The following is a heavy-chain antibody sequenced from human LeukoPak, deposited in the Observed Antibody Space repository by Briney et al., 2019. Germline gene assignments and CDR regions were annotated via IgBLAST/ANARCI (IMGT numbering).Heavy chain of an antibody. V-gene: IGHV3-11*05. CDR1: GFTFSDYY. D-gene: IGHD3-10*02. CDR3: VRDLHHYVAMDV. CDR2: ISSSGTST. J-gene: IGHJ6*02. Sequence: PGGSLRLSCAASGFTFSDYYMSWIRQAPGKGLEWVSYISSSGTSTKYADSVKGRFTISRDNAQNSLYLQMNSLRVEDTAVYYCVRDLHHYVAMDVWGQGTTVTVSS.